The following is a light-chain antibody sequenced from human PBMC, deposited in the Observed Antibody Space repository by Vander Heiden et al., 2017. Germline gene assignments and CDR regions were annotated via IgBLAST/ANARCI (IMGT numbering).Light chain of an antibody. V-gene: IGKV3-20*01. CDR2: GAS. CDR1: QSVRNSY. CDR3: QQYGNAPPYT. Sequence: EIVLTQSPGTLSLSPGERATLSCRARQSVRNSYLAWYQQKPGQAPRLLIYGASIRATGIPDRFSGSGSGTDFTLTIRRLEPEDFAVYYCQQYGNAPPYTFGQGTKLEIK. J-gene: IGKJ2*01.